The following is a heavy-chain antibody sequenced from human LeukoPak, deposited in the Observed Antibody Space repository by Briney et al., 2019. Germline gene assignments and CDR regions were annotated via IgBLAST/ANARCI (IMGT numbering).Heavy chain of an antibody. V-gene: IGHV3-30-3*01. D-gene: IGHD3-3*01. CDR2: ISYDGSNK. J-gene: IGHJ6*02. CDR3: AREIYYDFWTPYYYYGMDV. CDR1: GFSFSYYP. Sequence: PGGSLRLSCAASGFSFSYYPMHWVRQAPGKGLEWVAVISYDGSNKNDADFVKGRFTISRDNSKNTLYLQMNSLRAEDTAVYYCAREIYYDFWTPYYYYGMDVWGQGTTVTVSS.